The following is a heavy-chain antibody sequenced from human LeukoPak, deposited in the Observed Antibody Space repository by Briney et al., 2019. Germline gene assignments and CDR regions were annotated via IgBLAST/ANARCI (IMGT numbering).Heavy chain of an antibody. CDR2: ISGSGGST. Sequence: GGSLRLSCAASGFTFSSYAMSWVRQAPGKGLEWVSAISGSGGSTYYADSVKGRFTISRDNSKNTLYLQMNSLRAEDTAVYYCAKDLIVGNYGAAPSFDPWGQGTLVTVFS. V-gene: IGHV3-23*01. CDR1: GFTFSSYA. CDR3: AKDLIVGNYGAAPSFDP. D-gene: IGHD4/OR15-4a*01. J-gene: IGHJ5*02.